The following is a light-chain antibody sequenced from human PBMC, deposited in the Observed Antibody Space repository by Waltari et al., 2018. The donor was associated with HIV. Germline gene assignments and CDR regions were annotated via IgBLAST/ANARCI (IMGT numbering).Light chain of an antibody. CDR1: SSDVGGYTS. J-gene: IGLJ3*02. V-gene: IGLV2-14*03. CDR3: SSYTSNITRV. CDR2: DVS. Sequence: QSALTQPASVSGSPGQSITISCTGTSSDVGGYTSVSWYQQHPGTPPKLMIYDVSNRPSGVSNRFSGSKSGNTASLTISGLQAEDEADYYCSSYTSNITRVFGGGTKLTVL.